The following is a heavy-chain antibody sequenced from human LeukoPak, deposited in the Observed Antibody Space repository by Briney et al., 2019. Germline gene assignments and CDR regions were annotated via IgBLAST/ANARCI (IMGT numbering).Heavy chain of an antibody. J-gene: IGHJ3*02. Sequence: ASVKVSCKASGDTFSSYGFTWVRQAPGQGLEWMGGIIPIFGAPNYAQKFQGRVTITTDESTSTAYMELSSLRSEDTAVNFCARGEYSSSLGHAFDIWGQGTMVTVSS. CDR1: GDTFSSYG. CDR3: ARGEYSSSLGHAFDI. V-gene: IGHV1-69*05. D-gene: IGHD6-6*01. CDR2: IIPIFGAP.